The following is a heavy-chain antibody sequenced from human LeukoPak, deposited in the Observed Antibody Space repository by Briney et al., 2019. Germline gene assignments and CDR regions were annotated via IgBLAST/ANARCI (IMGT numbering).Heavy chain of an antibody. J-gene: IGHJ3*01. CDR1: GFMFRDYG. CDR3: AGVEKNDAFDV. V-gene: IGHV3-33*01. Sequence: GGSLRLSCAASGFMFRDYGMHWVRQAPGKGLEWVAVLWYDGSSERYADSVKGRFTISRDISKNTLYLQMNSLRAEDTAVYYCAGVEKNDAFDVWGQGTLVTVSS. CDR2: LWYDGSSE.